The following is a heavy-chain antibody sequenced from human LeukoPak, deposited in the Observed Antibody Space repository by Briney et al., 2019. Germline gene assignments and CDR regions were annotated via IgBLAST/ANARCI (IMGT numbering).Heavy chain of an antibody. CDR2: IFSSGII. CDR1: GASISSDF. J-gene: IGHJ4*02. Sequence: PSETLSLTCNVSGASISSDFWSWNRQPAGKGLEWVGRIFSSGIINYNPSLKSRLTMSVDTAKNQFSLNLSSVTAADTAVYYCAREGGSSRNFDYWGQGTLVTVSS. D-gene: IGHD6-13*01. V-gene: IGHV4-4*07. CDR3: AREGGSSRNFDY.